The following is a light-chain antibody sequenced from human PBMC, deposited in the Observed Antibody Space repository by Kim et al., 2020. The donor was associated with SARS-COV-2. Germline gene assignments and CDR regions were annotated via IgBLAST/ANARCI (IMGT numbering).Light chain of an antibody. CDR3: QQYGVAPPYT. V-gene: IGKV3-20*01. J-gene: IGKJ2*01. CDR2: SVS. CDR1: QSVCSHC. Sequence: EIVLMQSPGTLSLSPGERATLSCRTRQSVCSHCLAWYQQRPGQAPRLLIYSVSTRATGIPDRFSGSGSGTDFTLTISRLEPEDFAVYYCQQYGVAPPYTFGQGTKLEI.